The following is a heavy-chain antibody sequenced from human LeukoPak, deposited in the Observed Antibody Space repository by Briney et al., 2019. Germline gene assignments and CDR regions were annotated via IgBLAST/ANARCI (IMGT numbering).Heavy chain of an antibody. D-gene: IGHD2-2*01. J-gene: IGHJ5*02. Sequence: GGSLRLSCAASGFTFSSYSMNWVRQAPGKGLEWVSSISSSSSYIYYADSVKGRFTISRDNSKNTLYLQMNSLRAEDTAVYYCARDQVPAATFWFDPWGQGTLVTVSS. CDR3: ARDQVPAATFWFDP. V-gene: IGHV3-21*01. CDR2: ISSSSSYI. CDR1: GFTFSSYS.